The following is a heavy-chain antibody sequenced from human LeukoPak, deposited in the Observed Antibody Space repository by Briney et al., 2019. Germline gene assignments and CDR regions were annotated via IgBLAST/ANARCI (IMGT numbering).Heavy chain of an antibody. CDR1: GYTFNRYG. Sequence: ASAKVSCKASGYTFNRYGISWVRQAPGQGLEWLGWISADNGNTNYAQKVQGRLSMSTDTSSRTVYMELRSLRSDDTAVYYCARAQVMITVTPSLFYYGMDVWGQGTTVTVSS. V-gene: IGHV1-18*01. J-gene: IGHJ6*02. CDR3: ARAQVMITVTPSLFYYGMDV. D-gene: IGHD4-17*01. CDR2: ISADNGNT.